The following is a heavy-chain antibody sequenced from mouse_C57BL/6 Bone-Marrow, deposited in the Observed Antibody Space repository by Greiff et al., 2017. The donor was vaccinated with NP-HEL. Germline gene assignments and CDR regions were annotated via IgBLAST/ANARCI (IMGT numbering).Heavy chain of an antibody. CDR3: ARTPQGYGDAMDY. V-gene: IGHV1-64*01. D-gene: IGHD1-2*01. CDR1: GYTFTSYW. CDR2: IHPNSGST. J-gene: IGHJ4*01. Sequence: QVQLQQPGAELVKPGASVKLSCKASGYTFTSYWMHWVKQRPGQGLEWIGMIHPNSGSTNYNEKFKSKATLTVDKSSSTAYMQLSSLTSEDSAVYYCARTPQGYGDAMDYWGQGTSVTVSA.